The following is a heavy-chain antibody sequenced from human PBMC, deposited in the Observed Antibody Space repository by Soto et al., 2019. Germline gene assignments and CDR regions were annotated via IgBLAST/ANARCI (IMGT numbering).Heavy chain of an antibody. CDR3: AKVPCYARPCWYFDY. J-gene: IGHJ4*02. Sequence: EVQLVESGGGLVQPGGSLRLSCAASGFIVSSNYMSWVRQAPGKGLEWVSVIYSGDSTYYADSVKGRFTISRDETKNTLNLQMSSLRAEDTAVYYCAKVPCYARPCWYFDYWGQGTLVTVSS. D-gene: IGHD2-2*01. CDR2: IYSGDST. CDR1: GFIVSSNY. V-gene: IGHV3-66*01.